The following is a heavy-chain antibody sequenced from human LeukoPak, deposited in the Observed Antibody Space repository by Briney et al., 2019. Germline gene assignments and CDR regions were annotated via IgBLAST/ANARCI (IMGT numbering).Heavy chain of an antibody. CDR2: INHSGST. CDR1: GGSISSGDYY. Sequence: PSETLSLTCTVSGGSISSGDYYWSWIRQPPGKGLEWIGEINHSGSTNYNPSLKSRVTISVDTSKNQFSLKLSSVTAADTAVYYCARGSYGDSRYWGQGTLVTVSS. CDR3: ARGSYGDSRY. V-gene: IGHV4-39*07. D-gene: IGHD4-17*01. J-gene: IGHJ4*02.